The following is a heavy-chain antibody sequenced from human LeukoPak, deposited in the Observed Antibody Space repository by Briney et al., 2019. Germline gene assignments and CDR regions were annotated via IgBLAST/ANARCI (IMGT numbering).Heavy chain of an antibody. J-gene: IGHJ4*02. D-gene: IGHD6-13*01. CDR2: INHSGST. Sequence: PSEILSLTCAVYGGSFSGYYWSWIRQPPGKGLEWIGEINHSGSTNYNPSLKSRVTISVDTSKNQFSLKLSSVTAADTAVYYCARSSSSWHYYFDYWGQGTLVTVSS. CDR3: ARSSSSWHYYFDY. V-gene: IGHV4-34*01. CDR1: GGSFSGYY.